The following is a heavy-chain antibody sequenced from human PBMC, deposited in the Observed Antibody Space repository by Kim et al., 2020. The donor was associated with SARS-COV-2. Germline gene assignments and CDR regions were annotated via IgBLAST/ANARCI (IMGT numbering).Heavy chain of an antibody. V-gene: IGHV1-2*02. D-gene: IGHD6-19*01. Sequence: ASVKVSCKASGYTFTGYYMHWVRQAPGQGLEWMGWINPNSGGTNYAQKFQGRVTMTRDTSISTAYMELSRLRSDDTAVYYCARDRIAVGGLHYWGQGTLVTVSS. CDR1: GYTFTGYY. CDR2: INPNSGGT. J-gene: IGHJ4*02. CDR3: ARDRIAVGGLHY.